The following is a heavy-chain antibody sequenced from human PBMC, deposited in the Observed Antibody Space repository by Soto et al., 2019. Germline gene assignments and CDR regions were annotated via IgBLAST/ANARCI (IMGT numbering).Heavy chain of an antibody. CDR3: THSPAAVTYWYFDL. Sequence: EVQLVESGGGLVKPGRSLRLSCTASGFTFGDYAMSWFRQAPGKGLEWVGVIRSKAYGGTTEYAAPVKGIITISRDDSKSIAYLQMNSLKTEDTAVYYCTHSPAAVTYWYFDLWGRGTLVTVSS. V-gene: IGHV3-49*05. D-gene: IGHD6-13*01. J-gene: IGHJ2*01. CDR2: IRSKAYGGTT. CDR1: GFTFGDYA.